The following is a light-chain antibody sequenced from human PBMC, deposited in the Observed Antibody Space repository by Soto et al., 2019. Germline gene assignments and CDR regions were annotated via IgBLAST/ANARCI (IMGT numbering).Light chain of an antibody. Sequence: DVQMTQSPSSLSASVGDEVTITCRASQTIMTYLNWYQLKPGKPPRLLIYAASSLQSGVPSRFSGSGSGTDFTLTINSLQPEDFATYSCQQSYNSPQTFGQGTKVDIK. V-gene: IGKV1-39*01. CDR3: QQSYNSPQT. J-gene: IGKJ1*01. CDR1: QTIMTY. CDR2: AAS.